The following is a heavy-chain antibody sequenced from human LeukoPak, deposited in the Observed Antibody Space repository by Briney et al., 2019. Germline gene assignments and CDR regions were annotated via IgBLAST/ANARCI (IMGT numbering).Heavy chain of an antibody. CDR1: GGPFSSYT. D-gene: IGHD5-24*01. V-gene: IGHV1-69*02. Sequence: ASVKVSCKASGGPFSSYTINWVRLVPGQGLEWMGRIFPIIDMANYAQKFHGRVTIIADRSTNTAYMELSSLRPEGTAVYYCARGRGEMATIKGCAFDIWGQGTMVTVSS. J-gene: IGHJ3*02. CDR2: IFPIIDMA. CDR3: ARGRGEMATIKGCAFDI.